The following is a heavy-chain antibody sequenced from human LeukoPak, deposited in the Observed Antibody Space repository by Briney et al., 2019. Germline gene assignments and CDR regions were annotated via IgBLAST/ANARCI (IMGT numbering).Heavy chain of an antibody. V-gene: IGHV1-18*01. CDR2: ISAYNGNT. Sequence: ASVKVSCKASGGTFSSYAISWVRQAPGQGLEWMGWISAYNGNTNYAQKLQGRVTMTTDTSTSTAYMELRSLRSDDTAVYYCARDLGYYDSSGYFWGQGTLVTVSS. CDR3: ARDLGYYDSSGYF. J-gene: IGHJ4*02. D-gene: IGHD3-22*01. CDR1: GGTFSSYA.